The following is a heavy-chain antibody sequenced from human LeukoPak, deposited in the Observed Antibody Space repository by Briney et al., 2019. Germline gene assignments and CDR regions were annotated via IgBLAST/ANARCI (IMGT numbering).Heavy chain of an antibody. CDR1: GGSISSHY. J-gene: IGHJ4*02. Sequence: SETLSLTCTVSGGSISSHYWSWIRQPAGKGLEYIGRIHTSGITNYNPSRKRRVTMSGDTSKNQFSLKLSSVTAADTAVYYCARDLGSNYVYFDYWGQGSLVTVSS. D-gene: IGHD1-26*01. CDR2: IHTSGIT. CDR3: ARDLGSNYVYFDY. V-gene: IGHV4-4*07.